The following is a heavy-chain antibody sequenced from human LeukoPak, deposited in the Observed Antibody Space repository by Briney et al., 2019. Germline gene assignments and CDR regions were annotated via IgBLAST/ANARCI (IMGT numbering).Heavy chain of an antibody. CDR3: ALVAGYYDYAMDV. Sequence: GGSLRLSCAASGFTFSSHAISWVRQAPGKGLEWVSYISSSSTTIYYADSVKGRGTISRDNAKNSLYLQMNSLRAEDTAVYYCALVAGYYDYAMDVWGQGTTVTVSS. D-gene: IGHD5-12*01. V-gene: IGHV3-48*04. J-gene: IGHJ6*02. CDR1: GFTFSSHA. CDR2: ISSSSTTI.